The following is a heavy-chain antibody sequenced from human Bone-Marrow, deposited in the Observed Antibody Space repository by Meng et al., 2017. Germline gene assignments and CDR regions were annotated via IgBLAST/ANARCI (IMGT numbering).Heavy chain of an antibody. CDR2: ISSSSSCI. D-gene: IGHD2-2*01. Sequence: GESLKISCAASGFTFSSYSMNWVRQAPGKGLEWVSSISSSSSCIYYEDSVKGRFTMSRDNAKNSLYLQMNSLRAEDKAVYYCARGLFGRNCSSTSFDCPMSLADYWGQGTLVTVSS. V-gene: IGHV3-21*01. J-gene: IGHJ4*02. CDR1: GFTFSSYS. CDR3: ARGLFGRNCSSTSFDCPMSLADY.